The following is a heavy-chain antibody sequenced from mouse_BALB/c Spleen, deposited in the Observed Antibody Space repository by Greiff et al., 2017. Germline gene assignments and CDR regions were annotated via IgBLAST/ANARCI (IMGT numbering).Heavy chain of an antibody. J-gene: IGHJ3*01. CDR2: IWAGGST. CDR1: GFSLTSYG. V-gene: IGHV2-9*02. Sequence: VQLKESGPGLVAPSQSLSITCTVSGFSLTSYGVHWVRQPPGKGLEWLGVIWAGGSTNYNSALMSRLSISKDNSKSQVFLKMNSLQTDDTAMYYWARESRGYDGAWFAYWGQGTLVTVSA. CDR3: ARESRGYDGAWFAY. D-gene: IGHD2-14*01.